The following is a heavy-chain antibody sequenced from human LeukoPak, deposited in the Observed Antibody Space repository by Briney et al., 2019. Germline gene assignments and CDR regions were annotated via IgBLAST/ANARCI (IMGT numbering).Heavy chain of an antibody. CDR1: GYSFTRYW. Sequence: GESLKISCKGSGYSFTRYWIGWVRQMPGKGLEWMGIIYPGDSDTRYSPSFQGQVTTSADKSISTAYLQWSSLKASDTAMYYCARLHDSSGYYIDYWGQGTLVTVSS. J-gene: IGHJ4*02. CDR3: ARLHDSSGYYIDY. D-gene: IGHD3-22*01. CDR2: IYPGDSDT. V-gene: IGHV5-51*01.